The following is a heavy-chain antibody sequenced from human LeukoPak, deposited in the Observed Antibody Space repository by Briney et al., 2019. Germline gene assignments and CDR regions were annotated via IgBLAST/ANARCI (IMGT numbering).Heavy chain of an antibody. CDR3: ARFQGAHY. CDR2: ISSSSSYI. CDR1: GFTFSSYS. Sequence: GGSLRLSCAASGFTFSSYSMNWVRQAPGMGLEWVSSISSSSSYIYYADSVKGRFTISRDNTKNSLYLQMNSPRAEVTAVYYCARFQGAHYWGQGTLVTVSS. D-gene: IGHD4/OR15-4a*01. V-gene: IGHV3-21*01. J-gene: IGHJ4*02.